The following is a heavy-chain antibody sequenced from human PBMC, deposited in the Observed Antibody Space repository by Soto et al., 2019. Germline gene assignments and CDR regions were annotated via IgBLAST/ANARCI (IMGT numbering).Heavy chain of an antibody. CDR2: IYNSGTT. J-gene: IGHJ4*02. CDR1: N. CDR3: SLALGHTTGLDE. V-gene: IGHV4-31*02. Sequence: NLDRISQPPGKGLEWMGYIYNSGTTFYNPSLTSRLSISMDTSGNQFSLELRSVTAAGTAVYYCSLALGHTTGLDEWGQVSLVTVSS. D-gene: IGHD1-1*01.